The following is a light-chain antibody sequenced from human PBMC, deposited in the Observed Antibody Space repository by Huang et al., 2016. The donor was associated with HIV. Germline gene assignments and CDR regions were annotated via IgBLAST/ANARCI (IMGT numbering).Light chain of an antibody. CDR3: QQYGSSPRT. Sequence: EIVLTQSPGTLSLSPGERATLSCRASQSVSSSYLAWYQQKPGQAPRLLIYGASSRATGIPDRFSGSGSGTDFTLTISRLEPEDCAVYYWQQYGSSPRTFGPGTKVDIK. CDR1: QSVSSSY. J-gene: IGKJ3*01. V-gene: IGKV3-20*01. CDR2: GAS.